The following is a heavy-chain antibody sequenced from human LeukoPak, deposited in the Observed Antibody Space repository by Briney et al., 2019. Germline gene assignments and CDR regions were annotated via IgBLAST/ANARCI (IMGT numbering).Heavy chain of an antibody. D-gene: IGHD4-17*01. CDR2: ISGSGDST. CDR1: GFTFSSYG. V-gene: IGHV3-23*01. Sequence: GGSLRLSCAASGFTFSSYGMSWVRQAPGKGLEWVSAISGSGDSTYYADSVKGRFTISRDNSKNTLYLQMNSLRAEDTAVYYCAKHSDGDFYNWFDPWGQGTLVTVSS. J-gene: IGHJ5*02. CDR3: AKHSDGDFYNWFDP.